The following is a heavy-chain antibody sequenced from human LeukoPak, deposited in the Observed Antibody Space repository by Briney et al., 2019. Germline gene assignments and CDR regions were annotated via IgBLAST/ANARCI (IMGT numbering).Heavy chain of an antibody. CDR1: GYTFTGYY. CDR2: INPSGGST. J-gene: IGHJ3*02. V-gene: IGHV1-46*01. D-gene: IGHD3-16*01. CDR3: ARSRLWSPRDAFDI. Sequence: VASVKVSCKASGYTFTGYYMHWVRQAPGQGLEWMGMINPSGGSTTYAQKFQGRVTMTRDMSTSTVYMELSSLRSEDTAVYYCARSRLWSPRDAFDIWAQGTMVTVSS.